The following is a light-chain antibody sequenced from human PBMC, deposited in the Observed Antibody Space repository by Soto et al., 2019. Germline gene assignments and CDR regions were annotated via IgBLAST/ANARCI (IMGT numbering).Light chain of an antibody. CDR1: QSVSSN. CDR2: GAS. CDR3: QQHHEWLAT. J-gene: IGKJ1*01. V-gene: IGKV3-15*01. Sequence: EIVMTQYPATLSVSPGERATLSCRASQSVSSNLAWYQQKPGQAPRLLIYGASIRATGIPARFSGSGSGTEFTLTISSLQSEDFAVYYCQQHHEWLATFGQGTKVDIK.